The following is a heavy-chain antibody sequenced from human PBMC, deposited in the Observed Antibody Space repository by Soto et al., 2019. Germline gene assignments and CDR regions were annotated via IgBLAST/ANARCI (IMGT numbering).Heavy chain of an antibody. CDR2: ISGRGGST. Sequence: GGSLRLSCAASGFTFSSYSMSWVRQAPGKGLEWVSAISGRGGSTYHADSVKGRFTISRDNSKNTLYLQMNSLRAEDTAVYYCAKDLRSIAGLGFDYWGQGTLVNGSS. J-gene: IGHJ4*02. CDR3: AKDLRSIAGLGFDY. V-gene: IGHV3-23*01. D-gene: IGHD6-6*01. CDR1: GFTFSSYS.